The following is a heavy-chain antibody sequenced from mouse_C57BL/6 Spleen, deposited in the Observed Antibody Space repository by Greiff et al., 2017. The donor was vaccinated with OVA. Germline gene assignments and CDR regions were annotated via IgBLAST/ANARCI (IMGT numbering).Heavy chain of an antibody. CDR1: GYTFTSYW. CDR3: ARYYGVATGGYWYFDV. D-gene: IGHD1-1*01. V-gene: IGHV1-55*01. Sequence: VQLQQPGAELVKPGASVKMSCKASGYTFTSYWITWVKQRPGQGLEWIGDIYPGSGSTNYNEKFKSKATLTVDTSSSTAYMQLSSLTSEDSAVYYCARYYGVATGGYWYFDVWGTGTTVTVSS. CDR2: IYPGSGST. J-gene: IGHJ1*03.